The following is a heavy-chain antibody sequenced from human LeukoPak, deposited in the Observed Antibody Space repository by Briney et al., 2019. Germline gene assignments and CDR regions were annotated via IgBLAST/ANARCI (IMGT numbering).Heavy chain of an antibody. D-gene: IGHD3-9*01. CDR3: SRVRCSTANCDWSGYYGLDV. CDR2: IRNRGNSYTT. J-gene: IGHJ6*02. Sequence: PGGSLRLSCAASGFTFSDHYMDWVRQAPGKGLEWVGRIRNRGNSYTTESATSMKDRITISRDDSKNSLNLQLDGLKAEDTAVYFCSRVRCSTANCDWSGYYGLDVWGQGTTVTVSS. V-gene: IGHV3-72*01. CDR1: GFTFSDHY.